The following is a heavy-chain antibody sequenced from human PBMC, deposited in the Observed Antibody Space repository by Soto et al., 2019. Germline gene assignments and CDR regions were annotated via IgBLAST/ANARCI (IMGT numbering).Heavy chain of an antibody. CDR2: INPSGGST. J-gene: IGHJ4*02. Sequence: ASVKLSCKASGGTISSYAITWVRQAPGQGLEWMGIINPSGGSTSYAQKFQGRVTMTRDTSTSTVYMELSSLRSEDTAVYYCARQTDPGDFDYWGQGTLVTVSS. CDR1: GGTISSYA. D-gene: IGHD1-26*01. V-gene: IGHV1-46*01. CDR3: ARQTDPGDFDY.